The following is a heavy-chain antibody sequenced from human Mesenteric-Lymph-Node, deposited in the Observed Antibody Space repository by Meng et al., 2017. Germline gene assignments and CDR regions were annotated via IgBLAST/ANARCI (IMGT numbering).Heavy chain of an antibody. V-gene: IGHV1-69*02. D-gene: IGHD3-16*01. CDR1: GDTLDIKT. CDR2: ITAVSGIT. Sequence: QVQLLQSGPELRTPGSSVKVSCKTSGDTLDIKTITWVRQAPGQGLEWMGRITAVSGITKYEQRVQSRITITADKSTSKVYMEWSSLRTEDKAVYDCARGGDGFGHWGQGTLVTVSS. J-gene: IGHJ5*02. CDR3: ARGGDGFGH.